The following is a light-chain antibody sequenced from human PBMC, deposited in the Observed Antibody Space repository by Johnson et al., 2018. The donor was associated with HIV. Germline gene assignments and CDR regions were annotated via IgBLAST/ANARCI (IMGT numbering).Light chain of an antibody. V-gene: IGLV1-51*02. Sequence: QSALTQPPSVSAAPGQKVIISCSGSSSNIGNNYVSWYQQLPVTAPKLLIYENNKRPSGIPDRFSGSKSGTSATLGITGLQTGDEADYYCGTLDSSLSASYVFGTGTKVTVL. CDR2: ENN. CDR3: GTLDSSLSASYV. CDR1: SSNIGNNY. J-gene: IGLJ1*01.